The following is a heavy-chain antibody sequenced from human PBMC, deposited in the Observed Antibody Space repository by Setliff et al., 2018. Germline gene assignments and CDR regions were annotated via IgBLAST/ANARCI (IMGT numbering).Heavy chain of an antibody. Sequence: KPSETLSLTCSVSGDSLRNDYWTWIRQPPGKGLEWIGNMHAGGNINYNPSLKSRVTLSLATSKSQFSLNLTSVTAADTAIYYCARGRLSFGSYGSGNQRKYYYYMDVWGKGTTVTVSS. CDR1: GDSLRNDY. D-gene: IGHD3-10*01. V-gene: IGHV4-4*08. CDR2: MHAGGNI. J-gene: IGHJ6*03. CDR3: ARGRLSFGSYGSGNQRKYYYYMDV.